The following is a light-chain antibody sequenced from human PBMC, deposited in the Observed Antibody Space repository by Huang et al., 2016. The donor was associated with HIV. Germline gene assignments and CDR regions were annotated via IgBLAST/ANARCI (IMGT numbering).Light chain of an antibody. CDR2: GAS. CDR3: QQYDSSPVT. Sequence: EIVLTQSPGTLSLSPGERATLSCRASPSLGSSSLAWYQQQAGQAPRLLMYGASSRDAGITDRFSGSGSGTDFTLSISRLEPEDVAVYYCQQYDSSPVTFGGGTKVEIK. CDR1: PSLGSSS. J-gene: IGKJ4*01. V-gene: IGKV3-20*01.